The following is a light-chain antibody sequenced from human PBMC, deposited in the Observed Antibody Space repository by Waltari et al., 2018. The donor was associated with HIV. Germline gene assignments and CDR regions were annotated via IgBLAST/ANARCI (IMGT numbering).Light chain of an antibody. CDR3: HVWDSVSDHVV. CDR2: YDA. Sequence: SYVLTQPPSVSVAPGKTAHISCIGDNIGSKSVHWYQQQPDRAPVLVIYYDAERPSGIAERFSGSNSGNTATLTISRVEAGDEADYYCHVWDSVSDHVVFGGGSKLTVL. J-gene: IGLJ2*01. CDR1: NIGSKS. V-gene: IGLV3-21*04.